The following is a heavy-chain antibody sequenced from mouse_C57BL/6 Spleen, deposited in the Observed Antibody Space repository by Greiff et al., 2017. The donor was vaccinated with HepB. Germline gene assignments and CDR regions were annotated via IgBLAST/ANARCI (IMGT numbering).Heavy chain of an antibody. D-gene: IGHD1-1*01. J-gene: IGHJ1*03. CDR3: ARYEDYYYGSSYSYFDV. Sequence: ESGPGLVKPSQSLSLTCSVTGYSITSGYYWNWIRQFPGNKLEWMGYISYDGSNNYNPSLKNRISITRDTSKNQFFLKLNSVTTEDTATYYCARYEDYYYGSSYSYFDVWGTGTTVTVSS. CDR1: GYSITSGYY. CDR2: ISYDGSN. V-gene: IGHV3-6*01.